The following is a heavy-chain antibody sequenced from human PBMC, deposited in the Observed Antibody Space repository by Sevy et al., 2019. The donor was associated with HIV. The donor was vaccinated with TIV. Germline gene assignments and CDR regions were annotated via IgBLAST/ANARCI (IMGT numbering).Heavy chain of an antibody. J-gene: IGHJ1*01. V-gene: IGHV3-48*02. Sequence: GGSLRLSXVAXXFXXXXXXMXWVRXXXGXGLEXVSNIGSXGPTIYYADSVKGRFTISRDNAKNSLYLQMNSLREEDTAVYYWXXXXXXXXXXXSWGQXTLVTVSS. CDR1: XFXXXXXX. CDR3: XXXXXXXXXXXS. CDR2: IGSXGPTI.